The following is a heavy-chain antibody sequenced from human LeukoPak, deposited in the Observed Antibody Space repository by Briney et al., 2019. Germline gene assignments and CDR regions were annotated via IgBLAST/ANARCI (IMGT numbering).Heavy chain of an antibody. Sequence: GGSLRLSCAASGFTFSNYAMTWVRQAPGKGLEWVSSIRGSGGGTYYADSVKGRFTISRDNSKNTLYLQMNSLRAEDTAVYYCAKARGYCSGGTCYSGFDYWGQGTLVTVSS. CDR2: IRGSGGGT. CDR1: GFTFSNYA. J-gene: IGHJ4*02. D-gene: IGHD2-15*01. CDR3: AKARGYCSGGTCYSGFDY. V-gene: IGHV3-23*01.